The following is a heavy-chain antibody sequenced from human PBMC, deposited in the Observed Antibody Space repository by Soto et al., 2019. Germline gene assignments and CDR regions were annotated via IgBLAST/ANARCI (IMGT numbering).Heavy chain of an antibody. V-gene: IGHV1-69*13. D-gene: IGHD3-10*01. J-gene: IGHJ3*02. CDR2: IIPIFGTA. Sequence: ASVKVSCKASGGTFSSYAISWVRQAPGQGLEWMGGIIPIFGTANYAQKFQGRVTITADESTSTAYMELSSLRSEDTAVYYCARSVSVWARRHDAFDIWGQGTMVTVSS. CDR3: ARSVSVWARRHDAFDI. CDR1: GGTFSSYA.